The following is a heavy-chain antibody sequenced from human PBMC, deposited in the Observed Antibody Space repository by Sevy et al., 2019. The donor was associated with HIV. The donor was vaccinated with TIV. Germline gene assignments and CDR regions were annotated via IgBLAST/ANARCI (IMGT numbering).Heavy chain of an antibody. Sequence: GGSLRLSCAASGFTFSSYAMHWVRQAPGKGLEWVAVISYDGSNKYYADSVKGRFTISRDNSKNTLYLQMISLRAEDTAVYYCARDKESDSSGYQYYFDYWGQGTLVTVSS. CDR2: ISYDGSNK. CDR3: ARDKESDSSGYQYYFDY. D-gene: IGHD3-22*01. J-gene: IGHJ4*02. V-gene: IGHV3-30*04. CDR1: GFTFSSYA.